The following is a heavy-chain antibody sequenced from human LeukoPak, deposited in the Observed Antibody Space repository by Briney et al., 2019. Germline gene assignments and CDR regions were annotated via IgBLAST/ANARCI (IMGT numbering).Heavy chain of an antibody. CDR2: IYPGDSDT. CDR3: ARPNIPIAAAGTFDI. V-gene: IGHV5-51*01. D-gene: IGHD6-13*01. Sequence: GESLKISCQGSGYSFTSYWMGWVRQMPGKGLEWMGIIYPGDSDTRYSPSFQGQVTISADKSISTAYLQWSSLKASDTAMYYCARPNIPIAAAGTFDIWGQGTMVTVSS. J-gene: IGHJ3*02. CDR1: GYSFTSYW.